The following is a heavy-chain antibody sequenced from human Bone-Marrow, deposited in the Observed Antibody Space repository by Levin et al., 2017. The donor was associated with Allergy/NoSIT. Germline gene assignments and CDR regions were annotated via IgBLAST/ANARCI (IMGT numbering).Heavy chain of an antibody. CDR2: IKPDGSDK. Sequence: GGSLRLSCVASGFTLSQYWMTWVRQAPGKGLEWVAKIKPDGSDKFYADSLKGRLTISGDNTRKSLSLQINNLRAEDTAVYYCARDSFSTSSGLDYYYGMDVWARGPRSPSP. CDR1: GFTLSQYW. D-gene: IGHD2-2*01. J-gene: IGHJ6*02. CDR3: ARDSFSTSSGLDYYYGMDV. V-gene: IGHV3-7*01.